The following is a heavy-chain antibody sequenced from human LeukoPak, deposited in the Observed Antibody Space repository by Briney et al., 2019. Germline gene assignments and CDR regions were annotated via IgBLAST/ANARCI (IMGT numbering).Heavy chain of an antibody. D-gene: IGHD2-15*01. CDR1: GGSISSYY. Sequence: SETLSLTCTVSGGSISSYYWSWIRQPPGKGLEWIGYIYYSGSTNYNPSLKSRVTISVDTSKNQFSLKLSSVTAADTAVYYCARDSFHCSGGSCYYWFDPWGQGTLVTVSS. V-gene: IGHV4-59*01. CDR3: ARDSFHCSGGSCYYWFDP. J-gene: IGHJ5*02. CDR2: IYYSGST.